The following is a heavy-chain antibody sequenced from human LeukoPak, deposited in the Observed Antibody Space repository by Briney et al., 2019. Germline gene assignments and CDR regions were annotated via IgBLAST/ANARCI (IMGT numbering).Heavy chain of an antibody. D-gene: IGHD6-19*01. CDR3: ARVGYSSGWSHFDL. CDR1: GGSISSYY. CDR2: ISYSGST. J-gene: IGHJ2*01. Sequence: SETLSLTCTVSGGSISSYYWGWIRQPPGKGLEWIGYISYSGSTNYNPSLRNRVTISVDTSKNQFSLKLSSVTAADTAVYYCARVGYSSGWSHFDLWGRGTLVTVSS. V-gene: IGHV4-59*01.